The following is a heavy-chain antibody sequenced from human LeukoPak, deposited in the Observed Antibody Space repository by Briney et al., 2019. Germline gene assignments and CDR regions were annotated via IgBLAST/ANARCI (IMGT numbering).Heavy chain of an antibody. CDR3: AREFGLMGGPPDY. V-gene: IGHV3-30-3*01. J-gene: IGHJ4*02. CDR1: ELTSSTSW. Sequence: GGSLRLSCAASELTSSTSWMSWVRQAPGKGLEWVAVLSYDGTNEYYADSVKGRFTISRDNSKNTLYLQMNSLRAEDTAVYYCAREFGLMGGPPDYWGQGTLVTVSS. D-gene: IGHD3-10*01. CDR2: LSYDGTNE.